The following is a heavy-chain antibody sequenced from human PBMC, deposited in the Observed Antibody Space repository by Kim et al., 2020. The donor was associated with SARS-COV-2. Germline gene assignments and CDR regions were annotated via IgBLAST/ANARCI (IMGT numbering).Heavy chain of an antibody. V-gene: IGHV4-39*01. CDR3: AGPSHRITMVRGVLPNYYYYGMDV. J-gene: IGHJ6*02. CDR1: GGSISSSSYY. CDR2: IYYSGST. Sequence: SETLSLTCTVSGGSISSSSYYWGWIRQPPGKGLEWIGSIYYSGSTYYNPSLKSRVTISVDTSKNQFSLRLSSVTAADTAVYYCAGPSHRITMVRGVLPNYYYYGMDVWGQGTTVTVSS. D-gene: IGHD3-10*01.